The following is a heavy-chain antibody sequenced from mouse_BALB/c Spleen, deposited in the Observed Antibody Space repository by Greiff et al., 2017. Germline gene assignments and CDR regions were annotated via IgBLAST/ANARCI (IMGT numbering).Heavy chain of an antibody. Sequence: VQLQQSGPELVKPGASVKMSCKASGYTFTSYVMHWVKQKPGQGLEWIGYINPYNDGTKYNEKFKGKATLTSDKSSSTAYMELSSLTSEDSAVYYCARTNWDGGDAMDYWGQGTSGTVPS. J-gene: IGHJ4*01. CDR3: ARTNWDGGDAMDY. CDR1: GYTFTSYV. CDR2: INPYNDGT. D-gene: IGHD4-1*01. V-gene: IGHV1-14*01.